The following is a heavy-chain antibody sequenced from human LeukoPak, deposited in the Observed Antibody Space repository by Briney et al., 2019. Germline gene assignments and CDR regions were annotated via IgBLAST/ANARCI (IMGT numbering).Heavy chain of an antibody. D-gene: IGHD3-9*01. CDR2: INHSGST. V-gene: IGHV4-34*01. CDR3: VRGAYYDILTGYYRSYFDY. CDR1: GGSFSGYY. J-gene: IGHJ4*02. Sequence: SETLSLTCAVYGGSFSGYYWSWIRQPPGKGLEWIGEINHSGSTNYNPSLKSRVTISVDTSKNQFSLKLSSVTAADTAVYYCVRGAYYDILTGYYRSYFDYWGQGTLVTVSS.